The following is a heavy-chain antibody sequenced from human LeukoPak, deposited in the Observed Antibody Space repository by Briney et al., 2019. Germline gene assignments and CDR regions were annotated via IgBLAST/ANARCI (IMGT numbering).Heavy chain of an antibody. CDR2: IYTSGST. J-gene: IGHJ6*03. CDR3: ATSYNWNYRHYYYYMDV. Sequence: SETLSLTCTVSGGSISSYYWSWIRQPPGKGLEWIGYIYTSGSTNYNPSLKSRVTISVDTSKKQFSLKLSSVTAADTAVYYCATSYNWNYRHYYYYMDVWGKGTTVTVSS. V-gene: IGHV4-4*09. D-gene: IGHD1-7*01. CDR1: GGSISSYY.